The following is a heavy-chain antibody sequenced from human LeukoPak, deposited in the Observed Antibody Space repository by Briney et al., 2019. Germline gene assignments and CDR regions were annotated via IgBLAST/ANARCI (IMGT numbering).Heavy chain of an antibody. CDR1: GGIFRSYT. J-gene: IGHJ6*03. D-gene: IGHD3-16*01. Sequence: SVKVSCKASGGIFRSYTISWVRQAPGQGLEWMGGIIPIFGTPNYAQKFQGRVTFTTDESTSTAYMELSSLRSEDTAVYYCASGYVPLYYYYYMDVWGKGTTVTVSS. V-gene: IGHV1-69*05. CDR3: ASGYVPLYYYYYMDV. CDR2: IIPIFGTP.